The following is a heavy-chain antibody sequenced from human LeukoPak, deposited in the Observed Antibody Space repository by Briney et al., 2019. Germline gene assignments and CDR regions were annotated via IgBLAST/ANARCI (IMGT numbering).Heavy chain of an antibody. D-gene: IGHD6-6*01. V-gene: IGHV4-59*08. Sequence: PSETLSLTCTVSGASISSYYWSWIRQPPGKGPEWIGYVSDSGSTNYNPSLKSRVTISVDTSKNQFSLKLSSVTAADTAVYYCARQNGQLVNYWGQGILVTVSS. CDR2: VSDSGST. CDR1: GASISSYY. J-gene: IGHJ4*02. CDR3: ARQNGQLVNY.